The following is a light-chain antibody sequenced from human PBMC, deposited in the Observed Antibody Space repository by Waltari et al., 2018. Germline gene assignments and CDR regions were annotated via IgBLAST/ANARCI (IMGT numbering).Light chain of an antibody. CDR3: AAWDVSLNGLV. Sequence: QSVLTQPPSASGTPGPRVPSPCSGSSPNIGSNSVNWYQPPPGTAPKLLIYSDNQRPSGVPDRFSGSKSGASASLAISGLQSEDEADYYCAAWDVSLNGLVFGGGTKLTVL. CDR1: SPNIGSNS. CDR2: SDN. V-gene: IGLV1-44*01. J-gene: IGLJ2*01.